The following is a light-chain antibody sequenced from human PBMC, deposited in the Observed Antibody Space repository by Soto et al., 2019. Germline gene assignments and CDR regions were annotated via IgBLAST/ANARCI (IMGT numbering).Light chain of an antibody. CDR2: GAS. CDR1: QTVSSN. V-gene: IGKV3-15*01. J-gene: IGKJ5*01. Sequence: EIVLTQSPGTLSLSPGERATLSCRASQTVSSNLAWYQQKPGQAPRLLIYGASTRATGIPARFSGGGSGTELTLTISSPQSEDFAVYYCQQYNNWPITFGQGTRLEIK. CDR3: QQYNNWPIT.